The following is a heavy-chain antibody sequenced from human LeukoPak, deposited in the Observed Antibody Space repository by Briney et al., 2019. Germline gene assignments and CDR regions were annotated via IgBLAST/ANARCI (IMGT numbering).Heavy chain of an antibody. CDR1: GFTFSSYA. J-gene: IGHJ4*02. Sequence: PGGSLRLSCAASGFTFSSYAMNWVRQAPGKGLEWVSAITSAGNTYYADSVKGRFTISRDSSKNTLCLQMNSLRSEDTAVYYCAKGGGPYHLPTDYWGQGTLVTVSS. V-gene: IGHV3-23*01. D-gene: IGHD2-2*01. CDR2: ITSAGNT. CDR3: AKGGGPYHLPTDY.